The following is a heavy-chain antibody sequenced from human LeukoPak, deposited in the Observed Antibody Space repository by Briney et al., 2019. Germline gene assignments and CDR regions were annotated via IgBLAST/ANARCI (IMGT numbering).Heavy chain of an antibody. V-gene: IGHV3-74*01. CDR3: ARGGPGTGMDY. Sequence: GGSLRLSCVASGFTFSSLWMHWVRQAPGKGLVWVSRIDDDEITTTYADSVKGRFTISRDNAKNTLYLQMNSLRAEDTAVYYCARGGPGTGMDYWGQGALVTVSS. D-gene: IGHD1-1*01. J-gene: IGHJ4*02. CDR1: GFTFSSLW. CDR2: IDDDEITT.